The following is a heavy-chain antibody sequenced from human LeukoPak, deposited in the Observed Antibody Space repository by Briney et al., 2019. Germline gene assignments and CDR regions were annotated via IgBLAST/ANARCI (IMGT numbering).Heavy chain of an antibody. J-gene: IGHJ4*02. CDR1: RFTFSDYY. Sequence: GGSLRLSCAASRFTFSDYYMSWLRQAPGKGLAWVSYISRSGSTIYYADSVKGRFTISRDNTKNSLYLQKNRLRAEDTAVYYCARGKRYLDPRLFDYWGQGTLVTVSS. V-gene: IGHV3-11*01. CDR2: ISRSGSTI. CDR3: ARGKRYLDPRLFDY. D-gene: IGHD3-9*01.